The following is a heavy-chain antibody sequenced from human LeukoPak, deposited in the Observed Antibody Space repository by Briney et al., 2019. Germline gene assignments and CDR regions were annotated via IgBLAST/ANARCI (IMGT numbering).Heavy chain of an antibody. V-gene: IGHV4-39*01. CDR3: ARHRVSTRGGSGYSQGQFDY. Sequence: SETLSLTCPVSGGSVSSSDYYWGWIRQSPGKGLEWIGSIYYSGSTYYNPSLKSRVTISIDTSNNQFSLRLSSVTAADTPVYYCARHRVSTRGGSGYSQGQFDYWGQGTLVTVSS. CDR1: GGSVSSSDYY. D-gene: IGHD3-22*01. CDR2: IYYSGST. J-gene: IGHJ4*02.